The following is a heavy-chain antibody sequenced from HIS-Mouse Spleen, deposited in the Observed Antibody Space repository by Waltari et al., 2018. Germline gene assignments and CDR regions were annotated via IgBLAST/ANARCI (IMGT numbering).Heavy chain of an antibody. Sequence: QLQLQESGPGLVKPSETLSLTCTGSGGSITSSSYYWGWIRQPPGKGLEWIGSIYYSGSTYYNPSLKSRVTISVDTSKNQFSLKLSSVTAADTAVYYCARDYGDNWFDPWGQGTLVTVSS. D-gene: IGHD4-17*01. J-gene: IGHJ5*02. CDR2: IYYSGST. V-gene: IGHV4-39*07. CDR1: GGSITSSSYY. CDR3: ARDYGDNWFDP.